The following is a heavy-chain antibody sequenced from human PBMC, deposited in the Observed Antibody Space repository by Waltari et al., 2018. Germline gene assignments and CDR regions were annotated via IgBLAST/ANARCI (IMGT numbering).Heavy chain of an antibody. CDR1: GGSISSGSYY. CDR2: IYTSGST. D-gene: IGHD3-22*01. Sequence: QVQLQESGPGLVKPSQTLSLTCTVSGGSISSGSYYWSWIRQPAGKGLEWIGRIYTSGSTNYNPALKSRGTISVDTSKNQFSLKLSSVTAADTAVYYCARTRDYYDSSGYYPRAAFDIWGQGTMVTVSS. J-gene: IGHJ3*02. CDR3: ARTRDYYDSSGYYPRAAFDI. V-gene: IGHV4-61*02.